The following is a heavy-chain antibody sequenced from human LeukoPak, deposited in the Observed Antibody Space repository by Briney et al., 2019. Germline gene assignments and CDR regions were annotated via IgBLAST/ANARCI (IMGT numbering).Heavy chain of an antibody. CDR3: ARFLAGGLLPATFDY. CDR2: ISSSSSYT. D-gene: IGHD2-2*01. Sequence: GGSLRLSCAASGFTFSDYYMSWIRQAPGKGLEWVSYISSSSSYTNYADSVKGRFTISRDNAKNSLHLQMNSLRAEDTAVYYCARFLAGGLLPATFDYWGQGTLVTVSS. V-gene: IGHV3-11*03. CDR1: GFTFSDYY. J-gene: IGHJ4*02.